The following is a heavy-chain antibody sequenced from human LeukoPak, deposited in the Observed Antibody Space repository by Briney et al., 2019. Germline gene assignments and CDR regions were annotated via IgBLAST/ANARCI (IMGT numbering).Heavy chain of an antibody. CDR2: ISTDGSYT. CDR1: GFSFRSYG. CDR3: AKDSAVTIWSSAIDY. Sequence: GGSLRLSCAASGFSFRSYGMHWIRQAPGKGLEWVAVISTDGSYTHYADSVKGRFTISRDNSKNTLYLQMNSLRAEDTAVYYCAKDSAVTIWSSAIDYWGQGTLVTVSS. D-gene: IGHD3-3*01. J-gene: IGHJ4*02. V-gene: IGHV3-30*18.